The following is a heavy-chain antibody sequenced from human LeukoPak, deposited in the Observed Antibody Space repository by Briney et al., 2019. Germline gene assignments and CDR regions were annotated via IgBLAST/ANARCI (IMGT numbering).Heavy chain of an antibody. CDR3: ARDCPSGHFDY. D-gene: IGHD3-10*01. Sequence: SETLSLTCTVSGYSMNSGHYWAWIRQSPGKGLEWIGSINHSGTTFYNPSLNSRVTISVDTSKSQFSLMLTSVTAADTAVYYRARDCPSGHFDYWGQGTPVTVSS. CDR1: GYSMNSGHY. CDR2: INHSGTT. J-gene: IGHJ4*02. V-gene: IGHV4-38-2*02.